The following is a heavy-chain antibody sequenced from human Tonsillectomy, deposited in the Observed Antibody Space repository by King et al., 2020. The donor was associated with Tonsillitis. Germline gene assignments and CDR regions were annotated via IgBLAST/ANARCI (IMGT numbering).Heavy chain of an antibody. Sequence: VQLVESGGDLVQPGGSLRLSCAASGFIFTNYWMSWVRQAPGQGLEWVADISRDGSEKYYGDSVRGRFTISRDNAKNSVYLQMNSLRSEDTAVYYCAKPRGYCSGGSCFPPHYWGQGILVTVSS. J-gene: IGHJ4*02. CDR1: GFIFTNYW. CDR2: ISRDGSEK. CDR3: AKPRGYCSGGSCFPPHY. D-gene: IGHD2-15*01. V-gene: IGHV3-7*03.